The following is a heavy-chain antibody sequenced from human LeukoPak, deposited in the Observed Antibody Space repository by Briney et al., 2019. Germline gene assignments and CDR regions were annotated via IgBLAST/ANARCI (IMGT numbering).Heavy chain of an antibody. CDR1: GCTFATYS. CDR3: VKDRVPDSGWSFDV. Sequence: GGSLRLSCTTSGCTFATYSMSGVRQAPGQGLEWVASIFGSASKIYHADSVKGRFTVSRDNSKNTLYLQMNGLRVEDTALYYCVKDRVPDSGWSFDVWGRGTMVTVSA. V-gene: IGHV3-23*01. J-gene: IGHJ3*01. D-gene: IGHD6-19*01. CDR2: IFGSASKI.